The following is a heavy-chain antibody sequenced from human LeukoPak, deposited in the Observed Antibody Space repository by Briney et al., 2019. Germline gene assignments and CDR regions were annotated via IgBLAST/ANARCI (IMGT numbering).Heavy chain of an antibody. CDR1: GGSISSYY. CDR3: ARCIAVAAGDAFDI. V-gene: IGHV4-39*07. D-gene: IGHD6-19*01. J-gene: IGHJ3*02. Sequence: SETLSLTCSVSGGSISSYYWGWIRQPPGKGLEWIGSIYYSGSTYYNPSLKSRVTISVDTSKNQFSLKLSSVTAADTAVYYCARCIAVAAGDAFDIWGQGTMVTVSS. CDR2: IYYSGST.